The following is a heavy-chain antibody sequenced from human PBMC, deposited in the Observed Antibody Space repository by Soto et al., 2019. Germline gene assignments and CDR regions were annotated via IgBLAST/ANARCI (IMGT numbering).Heavy chain of an antibody. CDR1: GISFRTSS. CDR3: AALSGKSHDGFDL. J-gene: IGHJ3*01. V-gene: IGHV1-58*01. D-gene: IGHD1-26*01. CDR2: IVLATGNT. Sequence: QMQVVQSGPEVKKPGTSVKVSCKAFGISFRTSSVQWARQARGERLEWIGWIVLATGNTDYAEKFEERVTITGDMSTGTAYMELSRLRSDDTAVYYCAALSGKSHDGFDLWGQGTMVTVSS.